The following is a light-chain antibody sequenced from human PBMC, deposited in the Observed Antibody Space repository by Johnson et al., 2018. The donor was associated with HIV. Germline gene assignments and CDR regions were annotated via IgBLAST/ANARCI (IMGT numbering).Light chain of an antibody. Sequence: QSVLTQPPSVSAAPGQKVTISCSGSSSNIGNNYVSWYQQLPGTAPKLLIYDNNKRPSGIPDRFSGSKSGTSATLGINGLQTGDEADYYCGTWDSSLSACYVFGTGTEVTVL. CDR3: GTWDSSLSACYV. V-gene: IGLV1-51*01. CDR2: DNN. J-gene: IGLJ1*01. CDR1: SSNIGNNY.